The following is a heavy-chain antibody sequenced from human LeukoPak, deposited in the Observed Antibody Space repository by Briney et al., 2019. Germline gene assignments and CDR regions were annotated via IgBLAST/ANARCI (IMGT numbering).Heavy chain of an antibody. D-gene: IGHD1-14*01. CDR3: ARESEQYFDY. CDR1: GFTFSSHS. CDR2: IGSSSSSI. Sequence: GGSLRLSCAASGFTFSSHSMNWGRQAPGKGLEWVSSIGSSSSSIYYADSVKGRFTISRDNAKNSLYLQMNSLRAEDTAVYYCARESEQYFDYWGQGTLVTVSS. V-gene: IGHV3-21*01. J-gene: IGHJ4*02.